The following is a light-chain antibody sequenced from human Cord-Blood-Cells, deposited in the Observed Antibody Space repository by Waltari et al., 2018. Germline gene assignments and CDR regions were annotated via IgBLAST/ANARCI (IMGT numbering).Light chain of an antibody. CDR2: EVS. V-gene: IGLV2-14*01. Sequence: QSALTQPASVSGSPGQSNTIPCTGTSSDVGGYNYVAWYQQHPGKAPKLMIYEVSNRPSGVSNRVSGSKSGNTASLTISGLHAEDEADYYCSSYTSSSTLVFGTGTKVTVL. CDR1: SSDVGGYNY. J-gene: IGLJ1*01. CDR3: SSYTSSSTLV.